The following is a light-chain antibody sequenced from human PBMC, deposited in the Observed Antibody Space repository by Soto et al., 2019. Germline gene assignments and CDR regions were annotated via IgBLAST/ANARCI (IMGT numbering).Light chain of an antibody. CDR1: GSDIGAYKY. J-gene: IGLJ1*01. Sequence: QSVLTQPASVSGSPGQSITISCTGTGSDIGAYKYVSWYQHYPGEVPKVMIYDVTQRPSGVPDRFSGTKSGNTASLTISGLQAEDEADYYCCSYAGSYTWVFGSGTKLTVL. CDR2: DVT. V-gene: IGLV2-11*01. CDR3: CSYAGSYTWV.